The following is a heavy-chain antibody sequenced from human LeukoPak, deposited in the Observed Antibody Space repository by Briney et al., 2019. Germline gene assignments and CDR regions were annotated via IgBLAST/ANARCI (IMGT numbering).Heavy chain of an antibody. Sequence: ASVKVSCKASGYTFTSYYMHWVRQAPGQGLEWMGIINPSGGSTSCAQKFQGRVTMTRDMSTSTVYMELSSLRSEDTAVYYCARDADYYGSGSPYWYFDLWGRGTLVTVSS. V-gene: IGHV1-46*01. D-gene: IGHD3-10*01. CDR3: ARDADYYGSGSPYWYFDL. CDR1: GYTFTSYY. J-gene: IGHJ2*01. CDR2: INPSGGST.